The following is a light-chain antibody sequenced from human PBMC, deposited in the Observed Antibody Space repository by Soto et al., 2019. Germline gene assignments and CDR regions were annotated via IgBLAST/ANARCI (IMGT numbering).Light chain of an antibody. Sequence: DIVMTQSPLSLPVTPGEPASISCRSSQSLLHSNGYNYLDWYLQKPGQSPQLLIYLGSNRASGVPDRXXXSGSXXXXXXXXXXXXXXDVGVYYCMQALQTPTFGQGTRLEIK. CDR1: QSLLHSNGYNY. CDR2: LGS. CDR3: MQALQTPT. V-gene: IGKV2-28*01. J-gene: IGKJ5*01.